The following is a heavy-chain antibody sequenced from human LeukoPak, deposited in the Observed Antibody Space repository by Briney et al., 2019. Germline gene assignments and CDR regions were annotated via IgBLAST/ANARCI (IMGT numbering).Heavy chain of an antibody. CDR2: IYTSGST. CDR3: ARLNVADEWLPIHNWLDP. J-gene: IGHJ5*02. Sequence: PSETLSPTCTVSGGSLSSYYWSWVRQPAGKGLEWIGRIYTSGSTNYNPSLKSRVTMSVDTSKNQFSLKLSSVTAAHTAVYYCARLNVADEWLPIHNWLDPCNQGILVTVSS. CDR1: GGSLSSYY. D-gene: IGHD3-3*01. V-gene: IGHV4-4*07.